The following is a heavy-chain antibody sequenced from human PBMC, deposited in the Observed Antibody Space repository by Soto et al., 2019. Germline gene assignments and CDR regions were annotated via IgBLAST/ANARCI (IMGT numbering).Heavy chain of an antibody. D-gene: IGHD3-10*01. J-gene: IGHJ4*02. CDR3: ARDAPWYGSGSSFDY. V-gene: IGHV3-33*01. CDR2: IWYDGSNK. Sequence: GGSLRLSCAASGFTFSSYGMHWVRQAPGKGLEWVAVIWYDGSNKYYADSVKGRFTISRDNSKNTLYLQMNSLRAEDTAVYYCARDAPWYGSGSSFDYWGQGTLVTVSS. CDR1: GFTFSSYG.